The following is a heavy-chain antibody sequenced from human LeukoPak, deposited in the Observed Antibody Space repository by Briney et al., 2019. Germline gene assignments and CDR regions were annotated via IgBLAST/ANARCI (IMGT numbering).Heavy chain of an antibody. V-gene: IGHV1-69*13. Sequence: SVKVSCKASGGTFSSYAISWVRQAPGQGLEWMGGIIPIFGTANYAQKFQGRVTITADESTSTAYMELSSLRSEDTAVYYCASGMVRGVIIPFLHFDYWGQGTLVTVSS. CDR1: GGTFSSYA. J-gene: IGHJ4*02. CDR2: IIPIFGTA. D-gene: IGHD3-10*01. CDR3: ASGMVRGVIIPFLHFDY.